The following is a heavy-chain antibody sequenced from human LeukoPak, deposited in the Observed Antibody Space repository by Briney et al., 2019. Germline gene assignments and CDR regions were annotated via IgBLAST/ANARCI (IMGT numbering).Heavy chain of an antibody. CDR2: LSYDGSNK. J-gene: IGHJ4*02. CDR1: GFTFSSYA. Sequence: GGSLRLSCAASGFTFSSYAMHWVRQAPGKGLEWVAVLSYDGSNKNYADSVKGRFTISRDNSKNTLYLQMNSLRVEDTAVYYCAKKAREGVAVAGQNDYWGQGTLVTVSS. CDR3: AKKAREGVAVAGQNDY. V-gene: IGHV3-30-3*02. D-gene: IGHD6-19*01.